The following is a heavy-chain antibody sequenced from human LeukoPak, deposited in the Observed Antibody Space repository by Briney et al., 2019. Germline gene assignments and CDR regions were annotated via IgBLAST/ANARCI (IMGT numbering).Heavy chain of an antibody. D-gene: IGHD6-13*01. CDR1: GFIVSSNY. J-gene: IGHJ4*02. V-gene: IGHV3-53*01. CDR2: IYSGGNT. Sequence: GGSLRLSCAASGFIVSSNYMSWIRQAPGKGLEWVSVIYSGGNTYYADSVKGRFTISRDNSKNTLYLQMNSLRAEDTAVYYCARAPGIAAAGTCYFWGQGALVTVSS. CDR3: ARAPGIAAAGTCYF.